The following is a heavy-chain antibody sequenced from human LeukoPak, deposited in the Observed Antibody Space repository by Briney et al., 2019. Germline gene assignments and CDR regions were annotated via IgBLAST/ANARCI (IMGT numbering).Heavy chain of an antibody. CDR3: ARAKAADY. CDR1: GVTFSDYY. V-gene: IGHV3-11*01. CDR2: ISSSGSSM. J-gene: IGHJ4*02. Sequence: GGSLRLSCAASGVTFSDYYMNWIRQAPGKGLEWVSYISSSGSSMYYADSVKGRFTISRDNAKNSLYLQMNSLRAEDTAMYYCARAKAADYWGQGTRVTVSS.